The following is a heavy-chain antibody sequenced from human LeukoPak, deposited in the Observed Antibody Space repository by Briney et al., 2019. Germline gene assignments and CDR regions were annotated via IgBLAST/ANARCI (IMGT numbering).Heavy chain of an antibody. CDR2: TIPIFGTA. V-gene: IGHV1-69*06. Sequence: SVKVSCKASGGTFSSYAISWVRQAPGQGLEWMGGTIPIFGTANYAQKFQGRVTITADKSTSTAYMELSSLRSEDTAVYYCARHEQQDFEYVNWLWGYGMDVWGKGTTVTVSS. J-gene: IGHJ6*04. CDR1: GGTFSSYA. CDR3: ARHEQQDFEYVNWLWGYGMDV. D-gene: IGHD3-9*01.